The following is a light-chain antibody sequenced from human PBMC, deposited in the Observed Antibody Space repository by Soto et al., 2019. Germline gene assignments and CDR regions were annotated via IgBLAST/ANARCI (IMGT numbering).Light chain of an antibody. CDR1: QGVGTW. CDR2: AAS. Sequence: DIQLTQSPSSLTASVGDRVTITCRASQGVGTWLAWYQQKPEKSPKFLIYAASNLQDGVPSRFNGSGSGTDFTLTIASLQPADVATYCCQQYNTYPLTFGGGTRVGI. J-gene: IGKJ4*01. V-gene: IGKV1D-16*01. CDR3: QQYNTYPLT.